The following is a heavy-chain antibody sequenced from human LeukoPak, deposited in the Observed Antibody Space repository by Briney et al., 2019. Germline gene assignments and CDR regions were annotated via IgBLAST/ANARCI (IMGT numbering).Heavy chain of an antibody. V-gene: IGHV5-51*01. Sequence: KPGESLKISCKGSEYSFTSYWIGWVRQMPGKGLEWMGIIYPGDSDTRYSPSFRGQVTISADKSISTAYLQWSSLKASDTAMYYCARHYDSSGYSLDYWGQGILVTVSS. D-gene: IGHD3-22*01. J-gene: IGHJ4*02. CDR1: EYSFTSYW. CDR3: ARHYDSSGYSLDY. CDR2: IYPGDSDT.